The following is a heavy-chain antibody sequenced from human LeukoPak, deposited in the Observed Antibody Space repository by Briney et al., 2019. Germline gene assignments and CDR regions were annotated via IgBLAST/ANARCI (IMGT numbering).Heavy chain of an antibody. D-gene: IGHD4-17*01. CDR3: ARSAYGDYGEYYFDY. Sequence: PSQTLSLTCAVSGGSISSGGYSWSWIRQPPGKGLEWIGYIYHSGSTYYNPSLKSRVTISVDRSKNQFSLELSSVTAADTAVYYCARSAYGDYGEYYFDYWGQGTLVTVSS. V-gene: IGHV4-30-2*01. J-gene: IGHJ4*02. CDR1: GGSISSGGYS. CDR2: IYHSGST.